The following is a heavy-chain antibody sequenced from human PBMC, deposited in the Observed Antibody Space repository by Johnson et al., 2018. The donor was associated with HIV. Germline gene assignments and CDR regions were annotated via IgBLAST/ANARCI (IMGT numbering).Heavy chain of an antibody. V-gene: IGHV3-33*06. CDR3: AKDLRVFDWLNAYDAFDI. D-gene: IGHD3-9*01. J-gene: IGHJ3*02. Sequence: VQLVESGGGVVQPGRYPRLSCAASGFILSSYGMHWVRQAPGKGLEWVAVIWYDGSNKYYADSVKGRFTISRDNSKNTLYLQMNSLRADDTAVYYCAKDLRVFDWLNAYDAFDIWGQGTMVTVSS. CDR2: IWYDGSNK. CDR1: GFILSSYG.